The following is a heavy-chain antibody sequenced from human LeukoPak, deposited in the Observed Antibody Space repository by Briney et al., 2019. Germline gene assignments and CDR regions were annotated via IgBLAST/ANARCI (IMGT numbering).Heavy chain of an antibody. CDR2: IYNTGNT. D-gene: IGHD2-2*01. Sequence: SETLSLTCTVSGGSISSYYWSWIRQPPGKGLEWIGYIYNTGNTNYNPSLKSRVTISIDTSKNLFSLKLNSVTAADTAVYYCARESKLAYCSSTSCFIGFDPWGQGTLVTVSS. CDR3: ARESKLAYCSSTSCFIGFDP. CDR1: GGSISSYY. J-gene: IGHJ5*02. V-gene: IGHV4-59*01.